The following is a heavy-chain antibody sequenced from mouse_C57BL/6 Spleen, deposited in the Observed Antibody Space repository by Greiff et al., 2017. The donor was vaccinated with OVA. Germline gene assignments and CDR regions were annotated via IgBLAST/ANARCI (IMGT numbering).Heavy chain of an antibody. CDR3: TTGVVATNFDV. CDR2: IDPEDGDT. Sequence: VQLQQSGAELVRPGASVKLSCTASGFNIKDYYMHWVKQRPEQGLEWIGRIDPEDGDTEFAPKFQGKATMTADTSSNTAYLQLSSLTSEDTAVYYCTTGVVATNFDVWGTGTTVTVSS. J-gene: IGHJ1*03. D-gene: IGHD1-1*01. CDR1: GFNIKDYY. V-gene: IGHV14-1*01.